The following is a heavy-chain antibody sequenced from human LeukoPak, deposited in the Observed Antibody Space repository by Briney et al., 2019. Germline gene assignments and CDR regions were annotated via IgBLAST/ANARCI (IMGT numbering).Heavy chain of an antibody. CDR2: ISRDSITT. CDR3: ARDLLDY. V-gene: IGHV3-48*02. Sequence: PGGSLRLSCAASGFTFSFYNMNWVRQAPGKGLEWVSYISRDSITTYYADSVKGRFTISRDNAKNLLYLQMNSLRDEDTAVYFCARDLLDYWGQGTLVTVSS. J-gene: IGHJ4*02. CDR1: GFTFSFYN.